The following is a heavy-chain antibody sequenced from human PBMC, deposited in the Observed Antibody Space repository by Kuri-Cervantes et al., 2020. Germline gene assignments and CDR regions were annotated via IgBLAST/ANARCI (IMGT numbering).Heavy chain of an antibody. J-gene: IGHJ4*02. D-gene: IGHD3-10*01. CDR3: ARVGYYYGSGNRGVDY. CDR1: GFTFSSYA. Sequence: GGSLRLSCAASGFTFSSYAMHWVLQAPGKGLEWVAVISYDGSNKYYADSVKGRFTIYRDNAKNSLYLQMNSLRAEDTAVYYCARVGYYYGSGNRGVDYWGQGTLVTVSS. V-gene: IGHV3-30*07. CDR2: ISYDGSNK.